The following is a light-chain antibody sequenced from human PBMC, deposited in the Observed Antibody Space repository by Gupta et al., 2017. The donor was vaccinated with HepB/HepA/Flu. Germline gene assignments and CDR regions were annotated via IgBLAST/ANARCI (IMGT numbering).Light chain of an antibody. J-gene: IGKJ4*01. CDR3: VQGTHWPT. CDR1: QSLVFSDGNTF. Sequence: DVVLTQSPRSLPVTLGQPASISCRSSQSLVFSDGNTFLHWFQQRPGQSPRRLLYQVSKRASGVPERFSGSGSGTDFTLRISRVEAEDVAIYYCVQGTHWPTFGGGTKVEIK. V-gene: IGKV2-30*01. CDR2: QVS.